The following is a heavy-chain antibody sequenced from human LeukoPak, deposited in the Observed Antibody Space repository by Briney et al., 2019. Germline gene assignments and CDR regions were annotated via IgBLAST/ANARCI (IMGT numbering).Heavy chain of an antibody. CDR1: GFTFSSYS. Sequence: GGSLRLSCAASGFTFSSYSMNWVRQAPGKGLEWVSAISGSGGSTYYADSVKGRFTISRDNSKNTLYLQMNSLRAEDTAVYYCAKAPNSYGFYWGQGTLVTVSS. V-gene: IGHV3-23*01. J-gene: IGHJ4*02. D-gene: IGHD5-18*01. CDR2: ISGSGGST. CDR3: AKAPNSYGFY.